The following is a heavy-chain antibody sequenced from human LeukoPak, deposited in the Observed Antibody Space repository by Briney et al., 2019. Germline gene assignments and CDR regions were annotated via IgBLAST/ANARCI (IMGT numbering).Heavy chain of an antibody. D-gene: IGHD3-22*01. Sequence: ASVKVSCKASGYTFTSYGISWVRQAPGQELEWMGWISAYNGNTNYAQKLQGRVTMTTDTSTSTAYMELRSLRSDDTAVYYCARDGGSMGYYYDSSGYSPPAFDIWGQGTMVTVSS. V-gene: IGHV1-18*01. CDR1: GYTFTSYG. CDR2: ISAYNGNT. J-gene: IGHJ3*02. CDR3: ARDGGSMGYYYDSSGYSPPAFDI.